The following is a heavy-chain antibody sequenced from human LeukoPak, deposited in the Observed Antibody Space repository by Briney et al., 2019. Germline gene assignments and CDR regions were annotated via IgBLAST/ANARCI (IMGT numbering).Heavy chain of an antibody. D-gene: IGHD6-13*01. CDR3: ARGVNIAAAQYGY. V-gene: IGHV4-34*01. CDR2: INHSGST. J-gene: IGHJ4*02. CDR1: GGSFSGYY. Sequence: SETLSLTCAVYGGSFSGYYWSWIRQPPGKGLEWIGEINHSGSTNYNPSLKSRVTISVDTSKNQFSLKLSSVTAADTAVYYCARGVNIAAAQYGYWGQGTLVTVSS.